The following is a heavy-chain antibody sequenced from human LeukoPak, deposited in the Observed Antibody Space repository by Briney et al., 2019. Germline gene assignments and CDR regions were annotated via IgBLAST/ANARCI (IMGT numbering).Heavy chain of an antibody. CDR1: GFTFGNYA. CDR3: TRAYTQLGFDP. CDR2: IRSKAYGGTT. V-gene: IGHV3-49*03. D-gene: IGHD2-2*01. Sequence: GGSLRLSCPASGFTFGNYAISWFRQAPGKGLEWVGFIRSKAYGGTTDYAASVKGRFTISRDDSKSISYLQMNSLKTEDTAVYYCTRAYTQLGFDPWGQGTLVTVSS. J-gene: IGHJ5*02.